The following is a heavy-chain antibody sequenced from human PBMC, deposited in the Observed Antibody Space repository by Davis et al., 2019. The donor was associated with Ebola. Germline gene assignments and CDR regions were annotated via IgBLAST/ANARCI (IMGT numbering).Heavy chain of an antibody. D-gene: IGHD6-6*01. J-gene: IGHJ4*01. V-gene: IGHV3-23*01. CDR1: GFTFSSYA. Sequence: PGGSLRLSCAASGFTFSSYAMSWVRQAPGKGLEWVSTISGSGASTYYADSVKGRFTISRDNSKATLFLQINSLRPEDTAVYYCSRDFFEYSSSSFSDYWGHGTLVSVSS. CDR3: SRDFFEYSSSSFSDY. CDR2: ISGSGAST.